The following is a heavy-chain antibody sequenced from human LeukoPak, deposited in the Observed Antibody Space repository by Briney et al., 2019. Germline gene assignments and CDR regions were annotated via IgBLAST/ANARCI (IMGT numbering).Heavy chain of an antibody. D-gene: IGHD2-15*01. CDR3: AKGGVRYCSGGSCYSNY. CDR2: ISGSGGST. J-gene: IGHJ4*02. Sequence: GGSLRLSCAASGFTFSSYAMSWVRQAPGKGLEWVSAISGSGGSTYYADSVKGRFTISRDNSENTLYLQMNSLRAEDTAVYYCAKGGVRYCSGGSCYSNYWGQGTLVTVSS. V-gene: IGHV3-23*01. CDR1: GFTFSSYA.